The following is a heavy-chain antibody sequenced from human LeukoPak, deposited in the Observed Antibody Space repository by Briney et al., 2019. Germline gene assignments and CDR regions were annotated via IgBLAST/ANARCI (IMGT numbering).Heavy chain of an antibody. J-gene: IGHJ4*02. Sequence: GGSLRLSCAASGFTVSSNYMSWARQAPGKGLEWVSVIYSGGSTYYADSVKGRFTISRDNSKNTLYLQMNSLRAEDTAVYYCAREIYDSSGYYYYGYWGQGTLVTVSS. CDR3: AREIYDSSGYYYYGY. D-gene: IGHD3-22*01. V-gene: IGHV3-66*01. CDR2: IYSGGST. CDR1: GFTVSSNY.